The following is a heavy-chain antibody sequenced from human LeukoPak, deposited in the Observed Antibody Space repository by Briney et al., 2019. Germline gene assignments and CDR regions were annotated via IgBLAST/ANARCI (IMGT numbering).Heavy chain of an antibody. D-gene: IGHD6-13*01. CDR3: ARDGTAAGLYFDF. V-gene: IGHV3-7*01. CDR1: GFTFSSYW. Sequence: GGSLRLSCAVSGFTFSSYWMNWVRQAPGKGLEWVASIRQDGVEKSYVDSVKGRFIISRDSAKNSLYLRMSSLRAEDTAVYYCARDGTAAGLYFDFWGQGTLVTVSS. CDR2: IRQDGVEK. J-gene: IGHJ4*02.